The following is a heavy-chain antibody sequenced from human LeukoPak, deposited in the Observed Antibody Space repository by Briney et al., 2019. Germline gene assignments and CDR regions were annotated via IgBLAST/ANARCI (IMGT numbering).Heavy chain of an antibody. V-gene: IGHV4-34*01. J-gene: IGHJ4*02. CDR3: ARMVAATSCFDY. CDR1: GRSFSDYY. D-gene: IGHD2-15*01. Sequence: SETLSLTCTVYGRSFSDYYWSWMLQPPPKGLEWMGEINHSEYTNYIPSLQSRVTISVDTSKSQFSLNLTSVPAADTAVCYCARMVAATSCFDYWGQGTLVTVSS. CDR2: INHSEYT.